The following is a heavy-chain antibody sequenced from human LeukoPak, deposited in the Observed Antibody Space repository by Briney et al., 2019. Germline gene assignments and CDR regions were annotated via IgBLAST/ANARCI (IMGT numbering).Heavy chain of an antibody. Sequence: GASVKVSCKASGYTFTSYDINWVRQATGQGLEWMGWMNPNSGNTGYAQKFQARVTMTRNTSISTAYMELSSLRSEDTAVYYCARPGVAAAGKFDYWGQGTLVTVSS. CDR1: GYTFTSYD. D-gene: IGHD6-13*01. CDR2: MNPNSGNT. CDR3: ARPGVAAAGKFDY. J-gene: IGHJ4*02. V-gene: IGHV1-8*01.